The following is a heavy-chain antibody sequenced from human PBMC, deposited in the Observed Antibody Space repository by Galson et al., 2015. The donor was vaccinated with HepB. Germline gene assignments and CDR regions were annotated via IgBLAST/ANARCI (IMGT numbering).Heavy chain of an antibody. J-gene: IGHJ4*02. D-gene: IGHD3-10*01. CDR3: ARGVTMVRGVIINYFDY. CDR1: GFTFSSYS. CDR2: ISSSSSYI. V-gene: IGHV3-21*01. Sequence: SLRLSCAASGFTFSSYSMNWVRQAPGKGLEWVSSISSSSSYIYYADSVKGRFTISRDNAKNSLYLQMNSLRAEDTAVYYCARGVTMVRGVIINYFDYWGQGTLVTVSS.